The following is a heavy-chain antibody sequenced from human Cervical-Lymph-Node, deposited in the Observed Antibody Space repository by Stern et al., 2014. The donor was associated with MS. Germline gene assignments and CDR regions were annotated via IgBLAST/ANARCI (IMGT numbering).Heavy chain of an antibody. V-gene: IGHV4-61*02. CDR2: IYTSGST. D-gene: IGHD6-19*01. Sequence: VHLVESGPGLVKPSQTLSLTCTVSGGSISSGSYYWSWIRQPAGKGLEWVGLIYTSGSTNYTPSRKSRVTISVDTSKTQFSLKLSSVTAADTAVYYCARETSSSGVDYWGQGTLVTVSS. CDR3: ARETSSSGVDY. J-gene: IGHJ4*02. CDR1: GGSISSGSYY.